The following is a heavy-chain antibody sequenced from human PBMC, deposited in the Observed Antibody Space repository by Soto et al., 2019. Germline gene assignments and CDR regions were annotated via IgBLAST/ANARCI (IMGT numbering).Heavy chain of an antibody. V-gene: IGHV3-53*01. CDR2: IYSGGST. CDR1: GFTVSSNY. CDR3: ARYLYAQYEYYYGMDV. Sequence: PGGSLRLSCAASGFTVSSNYMSWVRQAPGKGLEWVSVIYSGGSTYYADSVKGRFTISRDNSKNTLYLQMNSLRAEDTAVYYCARYLYAQYEYYYGMDVWGQGTTVTVSS. J-gene: IGHJ6*02. D-gene: IGHD2-8*01.